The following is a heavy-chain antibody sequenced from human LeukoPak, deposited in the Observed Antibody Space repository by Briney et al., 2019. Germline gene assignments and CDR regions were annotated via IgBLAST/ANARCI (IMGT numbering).Heavy chain of an antibody. J-gene: IGHJ4*02. Sequence: ASVKVSCKASGYTFTGYYMHWVRQAPGQGLEWMGWINPNSGGTNYAQKFQGRVTMTRDTSISTASMELSSLRSEDTAVYYCATRPSIAVAGTFDYWGQGTLVTVSS. CDR3: ATRPSIAVAGTFDY. CDR2: INPNSGGT. V-gene: IGHV1-2*02. CDR1: GYTFTGYY. D-gene: IGHD6-19*01.